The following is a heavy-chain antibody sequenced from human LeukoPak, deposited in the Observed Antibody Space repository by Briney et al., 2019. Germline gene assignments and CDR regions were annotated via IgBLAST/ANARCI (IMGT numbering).Heavy chain of an antibody. J-gene: IGHJ4*02. V-gene: IGHV4-34*01. CDR3: ARVSISLFGVVTAHFDS. Sequence: PSETLSLACVVSGGSFSGSYWGWIRQPPGKGLEWIGEINLSGSTNYNSSLTSRVTISLDTYKNQFSLNLRSVTTADTAVYYCARVSISLFGVVTAHFDSWGQGTLVAVSS. D-gene: IGHD3-3*01. CDR2: INLSGST. CDR1: GGSFSGSY.